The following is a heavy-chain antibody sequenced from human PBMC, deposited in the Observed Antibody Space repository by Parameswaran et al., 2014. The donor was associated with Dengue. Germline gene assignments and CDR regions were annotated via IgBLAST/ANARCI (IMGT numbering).Heavy chain of an antibody. CDR2: ISAYNGNT. J-gene: IGHJ5*02. CDR3: ARVAMVRGVINNWFDP. Sequence: WVRQAPGQGLEWMGWISAYNGNTNYAQKLQGRVTMTTDTSTSTAYMELRSLRSDDMAVYYCARVAMVRGVINNWFDPWGQGTLVTVSS. D-gene: IGHD3-10*01. V-gene: IGHV1-18*03.